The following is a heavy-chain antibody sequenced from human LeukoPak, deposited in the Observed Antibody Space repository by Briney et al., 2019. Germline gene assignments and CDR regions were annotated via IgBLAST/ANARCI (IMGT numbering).Heavy chain of an antibody. Sequence: GRSLRLSCAASGFTFSSYAMSWVRQAPGKGLEWVSAISGSGGSTYYADSVKGRFTISRDNSKNSLYLQMNSLTVEDTAVYFCARNADGSTKNYGMDVWGQGTTVTVSS. CDR2: ISGSGGST. D-gene: IGHD5-24*01. V-gene: IGHV3-23*01. CDR3: ARNADGSTKNYGMDV. J-gene: IGHJ6*02. CDR1: GFTFSSYA.